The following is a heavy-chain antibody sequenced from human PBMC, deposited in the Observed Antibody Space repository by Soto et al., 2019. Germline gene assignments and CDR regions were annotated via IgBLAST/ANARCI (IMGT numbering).Heavy chain of an antibody. CDR1: GFTFSDYY. Sequence: PGGSLRLSCAASGFTFSDYYMTWIRQAPGKGLEWLSYISDSGRTTYYADSLEGRFTISRDNARNSLFLQMNGLRAEDTAVYYSARSRHLPSTYADSWGQGTLVTVSS. CDR3: ARSRHLPSTYADS. J-gene: IGHJ4*02. CDR2: ISDSGRTT. D-gene: IGHD2-2*01. V-gene: IGHV3-11*01.